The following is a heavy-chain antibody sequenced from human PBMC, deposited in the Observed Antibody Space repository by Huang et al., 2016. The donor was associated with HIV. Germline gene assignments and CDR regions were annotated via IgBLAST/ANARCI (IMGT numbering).Heavy chain of an antibody. J-gene: IGHJ6*03. V-gene: IGHV4-34*01. D-gene: IGHD3-3*01. CDR3: ARMTYYDFWSGYHNGGYHYYMDV. Sequence: GLEWIGEINHSGSTNYNPSLKSRVTISVDTSKNQFSLKLSSVTAADTAVYYCARMTYYDFWSGYHNGGYHYYMDVWGKGTTVTVSS. CDR2: INHSGST.